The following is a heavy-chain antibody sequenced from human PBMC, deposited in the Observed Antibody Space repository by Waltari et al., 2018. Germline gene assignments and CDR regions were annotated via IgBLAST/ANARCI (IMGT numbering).Heavy chain of an antibody. V-gene: IGHV4-39*02. D-gene: IGHD5-12*01. J-gene: IGHJ3*01. CDR2: VSYNGAT. CDR1: GGSITSNRHY. CDR3: ATYIGASIGTAAFDV. Sequence: QLQLQESGPGLGKPSETLSLTCNVSGGSITSNRHYWAWIRQPPGQGLEWIATVSYNGATYSSPSLKSRVTVSRDTSKNHLSLKLGSVTAADTAVYYCATYIGASIGTAAFDVWGQGTMV.